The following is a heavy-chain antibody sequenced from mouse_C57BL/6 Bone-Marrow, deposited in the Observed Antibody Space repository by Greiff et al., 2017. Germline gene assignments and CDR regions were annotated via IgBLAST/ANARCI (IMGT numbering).Heavy chain of an antibody. CDR2: INPNNGGT. D-gene: IGHD3-2*02. Sequence: EVKLMESGPELVKPGASVKIPCKASGYTFTDYNMDWVKQSHGKSLEWIGDINPNNGGTIYNQKFKGKATLTVDKSSSTAYMELRSLTSEDTAVYYCARRSGYPRDYYYAMDYWGQGTSVTVSS. CDR3: ARRSGYPRDYYYAMDY. J-gene: IGHJ4*01. CDR1: GYTFTDYN. V-gene: IGHV1-18*01.